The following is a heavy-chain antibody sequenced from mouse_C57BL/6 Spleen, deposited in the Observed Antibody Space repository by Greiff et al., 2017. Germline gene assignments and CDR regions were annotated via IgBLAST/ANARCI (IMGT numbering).Heavy chain of an antibody. CDR2: INIGNGYT. CDR1: GYTFTSYG. D-gene: IGHD2-10*02. CDR3: ARSVWPRKYYFDY. Sequence: EVQLQQSGAELVRPGSSVKMSCKTSGYTFTSYGIHWVKQRPGQGLEWIGYINIGNGYTEYNEKFKGKDTLPSDTSSSTAYMQLSSLTSEDSAIXFCARSVWPRKYYFDYWGQGTTLTVSS. V-gene: IGHV1-58*01. J-gene: IGHJ2*01.